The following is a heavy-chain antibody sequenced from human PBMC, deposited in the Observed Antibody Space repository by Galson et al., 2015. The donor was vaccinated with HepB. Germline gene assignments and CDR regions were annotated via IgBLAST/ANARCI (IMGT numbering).Heavy chain of an antibody. CDR2: ISAYNGNT. D-gene: IGHD3-3*01. CDR3: ARLTLFGVGNDGFDY. CDR1: GYTFTSYG. J-gene: IGHJ4*02. Sequence: SVKVSCKASGYTFTSYGISWVRQAPGQGLEWMGWISAYNGNTNYAQKLQGRVTMTTDTSTSTAYMELRSLRSDDTAVYYCARLTLFGVGNDGFDYWGQGTLVTVSS. V-gene: IGHV1-18*01.